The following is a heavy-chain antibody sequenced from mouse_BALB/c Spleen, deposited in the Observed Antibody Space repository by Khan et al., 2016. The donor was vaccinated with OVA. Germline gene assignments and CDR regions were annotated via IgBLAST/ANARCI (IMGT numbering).Heavy chain of an antibody. D-gene: IGHD2-14*01. CDR1: GFPLSRYN. Sequence: SEPDLLAPSQSLSITCTVPGFPLSRYNVHWFRQPPERGLKCLGWIGGGGATAYNSALKSKLTIIKDNSKSQVFLKMNSLQTDDTAMYYCARAYYRYDGYYAMDYWGQGTSVTVSS. V-gene: IGHV2-6-4*01. CDR3: ARAYYRYDGYYAMDY. CDR2: IGGGGAT. J-gene: IGHJ4*01.